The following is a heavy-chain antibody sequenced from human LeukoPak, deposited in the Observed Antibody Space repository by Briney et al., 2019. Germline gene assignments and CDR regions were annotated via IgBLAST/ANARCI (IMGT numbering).Heavy chain of an antibody. CDR2: IIPLLGTA. V-gene: IGHV1-69*06. Sequence: GASVKVSCEASGYTFTSYYMHWVRQAPGQGLEWMGGIIPLLGTANYAQKFQGRVTITADTSSSTVYMELRSLRSDDTAVYYCARGSRTGWYYFDYWGQGTLVTVSS. CDR3: ARGSRTGWYYFDY. CDR1: GYTFTSYY. D-gene: IGHD6-19*01. J-gene: IGHJ4*02.